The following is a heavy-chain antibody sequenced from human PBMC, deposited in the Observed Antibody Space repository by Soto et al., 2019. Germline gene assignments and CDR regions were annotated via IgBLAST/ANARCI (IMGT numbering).Heavy chain of an antibody. CDR1: GYSFTSYW. CDR3: ASQASDTAMVNYFDY. D-gene: IGHD5-18*01. Sequence: SLKISCKGSGYSFTSYWIGWVRQMPGKGLEWMGIIYPGDSDTRYSPSFQGQVTISADKSISTAYLQWSSLKASDTAMYYCASQASDTAMVNYFDYWGQGPLVTVSS. CDR2: IYPGDSDT. V-gene: IGHV5-51*01. J-gene: IGHJ4*02.